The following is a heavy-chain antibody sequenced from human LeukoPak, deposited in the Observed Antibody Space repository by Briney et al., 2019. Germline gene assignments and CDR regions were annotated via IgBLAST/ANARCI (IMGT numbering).Heavy chain of an antibody. V-gene: IGHV1-2*04. CDR1: GYTFTGYY. CDR2: INPNSGGT. CDR3: ARGSIAAAGTNYGMDV. Sequence: ASVKVSCKASGYTFTGYYMHWMRQAPGQGLEWMGWINPNSGGTNYAQKFQGWVTMTRDTSISTAYMELSRLRSDDTAVYYCARGSIAAAGTNYGMDVWGKGATVTVSS. J-gene: IGHJ6*04. D-gene: IGHD6-13*01.